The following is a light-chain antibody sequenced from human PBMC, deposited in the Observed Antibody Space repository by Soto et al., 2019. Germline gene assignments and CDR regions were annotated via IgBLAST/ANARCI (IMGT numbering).Light chain of an antibody. V-gene: IGKV1-5*01. J-gene: IGKJ3*01. CDR1: QSISSW. Sequence: DIQMTQSPSTLSASVGDRVTITCRASQSISSWLAWYQQKPGKAPKLLNYDASSLESGVPSRFSGSGSGTEFTLTISSLQPDDFATYYRQQYNSYDGVSTYGPGTKVDIK. CDR3: QQYNSYDGVST. CDR2: DAS.